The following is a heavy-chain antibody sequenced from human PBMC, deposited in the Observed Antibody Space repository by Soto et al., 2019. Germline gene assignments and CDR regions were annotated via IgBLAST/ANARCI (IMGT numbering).Heavy chain of an antibody. J-gene: IGHJ4*02. D-gene: IGHD6-6*01. CDR3: AVGIAARPLGY. CDR2: IYHSGRT. V-gene: IGHV4-30-2*01. Sequence: QRQLQESGSGLVKPSQTLSLTCAVSGGAISSGGYSWSWIRQPPGKGLEWIGYIYHSGRTYYNPSLKSRVTISVDSSKNQFSLRLSSVTAADTAVSYCAVGIAARPLGYWGQGTLVTVSS. CDR1: GGAISSGGYS.